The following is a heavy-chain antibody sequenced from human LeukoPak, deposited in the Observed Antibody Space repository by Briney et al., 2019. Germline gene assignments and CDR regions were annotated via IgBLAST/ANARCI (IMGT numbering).Heavy chain of an antibody. CDR3: ARAIDDYYYYYGMDV. J-gene: IGHJ6*02. CDR2: INHSGST. CDR1: GGSFSGYY. V-gene: IGHV4-34*01. D-gene: IGHD5-24*01. Sequence: SETLCLTCAVYGGSFSGYYWSWIRQPPGKGLEWIGQINHSGSTNYNPSLKSRVTISVDTSKNQFSLKLSSVTAADTAVYYCARAIDDYYYYYGMDVWGQGTTVTVSS.